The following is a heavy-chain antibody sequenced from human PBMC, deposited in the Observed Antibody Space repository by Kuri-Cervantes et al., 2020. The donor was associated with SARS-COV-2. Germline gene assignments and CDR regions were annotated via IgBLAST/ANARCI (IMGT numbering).Heavy chain of an antibody. CDR3: ARFGMYYDFWSGYRSPDAFDI. CDR2: IYYSGST. CDR1: GASISSVYYY. J-gene: IGHJ3*02. Sequence: LRLSCTVSGASISSVYYYWSWIRQSPGKGLEWIGYIYYSGSTHYSPSLESRVTISIDRSNNQFSLKLSSVTAADTAVYYCARFGMYYDFWSGYRSPDAFDIWGQGTMVTVSS. V-gene: IGHV4-30-4*08. D-gene: IGHD3-3*01.